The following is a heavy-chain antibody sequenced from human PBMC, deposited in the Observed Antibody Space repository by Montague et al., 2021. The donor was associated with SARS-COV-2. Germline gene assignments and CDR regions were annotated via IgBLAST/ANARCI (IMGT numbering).Heavy chain of an antibody. CDR2: IYHSGST. J-gene: IGHJ6*02. Sequence: SETLSLTCTVSGGSVSSSYWSWIRQPPGKGLEWNAYIYHSGSTXXXPSXXXRVTISVDTSKNQYSLKLTSVTAADTAVYYCERAGRVRFLEYGMDVWGQGTTVTVSS. CDR1: GGSVSSSY. D-gene: IGHD3-3*01. CDR3: ERAGRVRFLEYGMDV. V-gene: IGHV4-59*02.